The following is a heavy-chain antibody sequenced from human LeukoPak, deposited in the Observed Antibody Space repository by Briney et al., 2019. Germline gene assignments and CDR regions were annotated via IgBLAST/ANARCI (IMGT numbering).Heavy chain of an antibody. V-gene: IGHV5-10-1*01. CDR3: ARGGSSSWDPDDYFDY. J-gene: IGHJ4*02. Sequence: GESLKISCKGSGYSFTSYWTSWVRQMPGKGLEWMGRIDPSDSYTNYSPSFQGHVTISADKSISTAYLQWSSLKASDTAMYYCARGGSSSWDPDDYFDYWGQGTLVTVSS. CDR2: IDPSDSYT. D-gene: IGHD6-13*01. CDR1: GYSFTSYW.